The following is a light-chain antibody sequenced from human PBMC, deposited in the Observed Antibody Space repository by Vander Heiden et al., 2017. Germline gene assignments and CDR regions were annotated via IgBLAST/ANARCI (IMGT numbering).Light chain of an antibody. Sequence: SSVLTQPPSVSVAPGPTARITCGGNDIGSKSVHWYQQKPGQAPVLVVSDDIDRPSGIPERFSGANSGNPATLTISRVEAGEEADYYCQVWDSATDPVFGGGTRLTVL. CDR2: DDI. CDR3: QVWDSATDPV. J-gene: IGLJ2*01. CDR1: DIGSKS. V-gene: IGLV3-21*02.